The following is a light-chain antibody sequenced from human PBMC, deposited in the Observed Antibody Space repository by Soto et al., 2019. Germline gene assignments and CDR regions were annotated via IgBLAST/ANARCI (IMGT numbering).Light chain of an antibody. V-gene: IGLV2-14*03. Sequence: QSALTQPASVSGSPGQSITISCTGTSSDVGGYNYVSWYQYHPGKAPKLMIFDVTNRPSGVSDRFSGSKSGNTASLPISGLRAVDEADYYCASYTSSSTLVLGGGTQLTVL. CDR1: SSDVGGYNY. CDR3: ASYTSSSTLV. CDR2: DVT. J-gene: IGLJ3*02.